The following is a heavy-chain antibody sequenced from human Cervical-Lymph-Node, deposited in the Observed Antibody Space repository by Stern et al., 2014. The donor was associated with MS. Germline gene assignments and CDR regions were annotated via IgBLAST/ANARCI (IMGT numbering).Heavy chain of an antibody. J-gene: IGHJ4*02. CDR3: ASAYSSSHYYFDY. CDR1: GFSFSRYA. Sequence: MQLVESGGGVVQPGRSLRLSCAASGFSFSRYAMHWVRQAPGKGLEWVALIWYDGSNPYYADSVTGRFTISRDNFKTTLYLQMNSLRAEDTAVYYCASAYSSSHYYFDYWGQGTLVTVSS. CDR2: IWYDGSNP. V-gene: IGHV3-33*01. D-gene: IGHD6-13*01.